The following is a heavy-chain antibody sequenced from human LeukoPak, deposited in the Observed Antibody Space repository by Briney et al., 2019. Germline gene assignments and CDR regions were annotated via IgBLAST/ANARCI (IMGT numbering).Heavy chain of an antibody. CDR1: GFNFDRYT. V-gene: IGHV3-43*01. Sequence: GSLRLSCATSGFNFDRYTIHWVRQAPGKGLEWISLAGWAGGTTFYSDSVRGRFTISRDSGRKSVYLQMNSLTTDDTAFYFCAKELDTMFFDYWGQGALVTVSS. CDR2: AGWAGGTT. CDR3: AKELDTMFFDY. J-gene: IGHJ4*02. D-gene: IGHD3-10*02.